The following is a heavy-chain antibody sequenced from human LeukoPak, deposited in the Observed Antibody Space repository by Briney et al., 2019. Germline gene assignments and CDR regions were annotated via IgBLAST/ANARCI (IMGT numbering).Heavy chain of an antibody. Sequence: ASVKVSCKASGYTFTGYYMRWVRQAPGQGLEWMGWINPNSGGTNYAQKFQGRVTMTRDTSISTAYMELSRLRSDDTAVYYCAREKIEDYDSSGYPSYWGQGTLVTVSS. V-gene: IGHV1-2*02. D-gene: IGHD3-22*01. CDR3: AREKIEDYDSSGYPSY. CDR2: INPNSGGT. J-gene: IGHJ4*02. CDR1: GYTFTGYY.